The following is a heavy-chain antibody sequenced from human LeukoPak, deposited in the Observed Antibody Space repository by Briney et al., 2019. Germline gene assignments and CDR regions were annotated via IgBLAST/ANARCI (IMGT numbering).Heavy chain of an antibody. CDR3: ARDRAPVTMIRGAPGGFDP. V-gene: IGHV4-59*11. CDR1: GGSISSHF. D-gene: IGHD3-10*01. J-gene: IGHJ5*02. CDR2: MFYSGSS. Sequence: SETLSLTCTVSGGSISSHFRSWVRQPPGKGLEWIGYMFYSGSSNYNASLKSGGTILVDASKNKFSLKQTTGSAADTAVYYCARDRAPVTMIRGAPGGFDPWGQGTLVTVSS.